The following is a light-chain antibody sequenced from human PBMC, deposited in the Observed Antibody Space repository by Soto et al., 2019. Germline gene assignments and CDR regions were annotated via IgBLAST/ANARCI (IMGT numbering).Light chain of an antibody. CDR2: KAS. CDR3: QQYNSYSWT. Sequence: DIQMTQSPSTLSASVGARVTITCRASQSISSWLAWYQKKPGKAPKLLIYKASSLESGVPSRFSGSGSGTEFTLTISSLQTDDFATYYCQQYNSYSWTFGQGTKLDIK. V-gene: IGKV1-5*03. CDR1: QSISSW. J-gene: IGKJ1*01.